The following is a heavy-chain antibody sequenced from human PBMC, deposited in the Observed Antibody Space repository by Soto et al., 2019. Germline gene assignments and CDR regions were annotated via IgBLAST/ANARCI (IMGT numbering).Heavy chain of an antibody. D-gene: IGHD2-15*01. Sequence: GGSLRLSCAASGFTFSSYGMHWVRQAPGKGLEWVAVISYDGSNKYYADSVKGRFTISRDNSKNTLYLQMNSLRAEDTAVYYCARDPQRFRAASWVNWFDPWGQGTLVTVSS. CDR1: GFTFSSYG. CDR2: ISYDGSNK. J-gene: IGHJ5*02. V-gene: IGHV3-30*03. CDR3: ARDPQRFRAASWVNWFDP.